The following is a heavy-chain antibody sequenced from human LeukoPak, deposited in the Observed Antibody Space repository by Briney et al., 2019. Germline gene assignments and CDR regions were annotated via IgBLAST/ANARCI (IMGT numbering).Heavy chain of an antibody. Sequence: GGSMRLSCAASGFTFSSYSMNWVRQAPGKGLEWVSSISSSSSYIYYADSVKGRFTISRDNAKNSLYLQMNSLRAEDTAVYYCARDIVVVPATLGYWGQGTLVTVSS. CDR3: ARDIVVVPATLGY. J-gene: IGHJ4*02. CDR2: ISSSSSYI. V-gene: IGHV3-21*01. CDR1: GFTFSSYS. D-gene: IGHD2-2*01.